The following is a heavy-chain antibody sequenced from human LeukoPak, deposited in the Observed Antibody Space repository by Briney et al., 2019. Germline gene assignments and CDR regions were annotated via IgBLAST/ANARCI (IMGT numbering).Heavy chain of an antibody. CDR3: ARGLGYCSSTSCPLGH. D-gene: IGHD2-2*01. CDR2: ICHSGST. Sequence: SQTLSLTCTVSGGSISSGGYYWSWIRQPPGKGLEWIGYICHSGSTYYNPSLKSRVTISVDRSKNQFSLKLSSVTAADTAVYYCARGLGYCSSTSCPLGHWGQGTLVTVSS. CDR1: GGSISSGGYY. J-gene: IGHJ4*02. V-gene: IGHV4-30-2*01.